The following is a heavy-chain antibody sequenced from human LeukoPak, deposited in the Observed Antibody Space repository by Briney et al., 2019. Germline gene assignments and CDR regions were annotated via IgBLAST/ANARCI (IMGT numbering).Heavy chain of an antibody. J-gene: IGHJ4*02. V-gene: IGHV3-15*01. CDR3: ATTEGPTTGTDDY. CDR2: IKSKTAGGTT. D-gene: IGHD1-26*01. CDR1: GFTFSNAW. Sequence: GGSLRLSCAASGFTFSNAWMSWVRQTPGKGLEWVGRIKSKTAGGTTDYAAPVKGRFTISRDDSQNTLFLQMNSLKTEDTAFYYCATTEGPTTGTDDYWGQGTLVTVSS.